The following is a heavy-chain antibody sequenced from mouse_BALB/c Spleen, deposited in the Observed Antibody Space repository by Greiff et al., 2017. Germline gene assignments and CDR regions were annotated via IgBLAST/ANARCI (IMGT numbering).Heavy chain of an antibody. Sequence: QVQLKQPGAELVKPGASVKLSCKASGYTFTSYWMHWVKQRPGQGLEWIGEINPSNGRTNYNEKFKSKATLTVDKSSSTAYMQLSSLTSEDSAVYYCARWGYDRAYFDYWGQGTTLTVSS. CDR3: ARWGYDRAYFDY. CDR1: GYTFTSYW. J-gene: IGHJ2*01. V-gene: IGHV1S81*02. D-gene: IGHD2-2*01. CDR2: INPSNGRT.